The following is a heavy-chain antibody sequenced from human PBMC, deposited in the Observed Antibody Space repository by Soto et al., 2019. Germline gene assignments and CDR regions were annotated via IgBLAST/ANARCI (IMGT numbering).Heavy chain of an antibody. CDR1: GFTFSHYA. J-gene: IGHJ4*02. V-gene: IGHV3-30*18. CDR2: VSHDGRNT. Sequence: PGGSLTLSCAASGFTFSHYAMHWVRQAPGKGLEWVAVVSHDGRNTHYADSVKGRFTISRDSSKNTVSLEMTSLRAEDTAVYYCAKGGRQWLVTSDFNYWGQGALVTVSS. CDR3: AKGGRQWLVTSDFNY. D-gene: IGHD6-19*01.